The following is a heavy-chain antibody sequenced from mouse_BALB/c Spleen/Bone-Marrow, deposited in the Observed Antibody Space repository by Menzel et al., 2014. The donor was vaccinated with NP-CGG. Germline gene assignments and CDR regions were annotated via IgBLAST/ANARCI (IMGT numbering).Heavy chain of an antibody. J-gene: IGHJ2*01. CDR1: GYAFTSYN. D-gene: IGHD3-3*01. V-gene: IGHV1S135*01. CDR2: IDPYNGGT. CDR3: ARSRDVGYFDY. Sequence: EVQLQQPGPELVKPGASVKVSCKASGYAFTSYNMFWVKQSHGKSLEWIGYIDPYNGGTSYNQKFKGKATLTVDKSSSTAYMHLSSLTSEDSAVYYCARSRDVGYFDYWGQGTTLTVSS.